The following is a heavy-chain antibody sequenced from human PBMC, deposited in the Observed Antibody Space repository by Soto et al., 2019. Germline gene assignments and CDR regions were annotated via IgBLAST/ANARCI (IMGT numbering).Heavy chain of an antibody. J-gene: IGHJ4*02. CDR1: GFTFSSYG. Sequence: PGGSLRLSCAASGFTFSSYGMHWVRQAPGKGLEWVAVISYDGSNKYYADSVKGRFTIPRDNSKNTLYLQMNSLRAEDTAVYYCAKGLEVYYYDSSGYFTNYFDYWGQGTLVTVPQ. V-gene: IGHV3-30*18. D-gene: IGHD3-22*01. CDR2: ISYDGSNK. CDR3: AKGLEVYYYDSSGYFTNYFDY.